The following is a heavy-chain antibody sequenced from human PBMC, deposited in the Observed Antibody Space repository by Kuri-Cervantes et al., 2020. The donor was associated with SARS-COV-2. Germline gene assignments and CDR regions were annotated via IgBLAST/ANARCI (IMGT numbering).Heavy chain of an antibody. CDR3: ARDLYMRRLDAFDI. J-gene: IGHJ3*02. D-gene: IGHD1-1*01. CDR2: LSYDGSNK. CDR1: GFTFGSYA. Sequence: GESLRLSCAASGFTFGSYAMHWVRQAPGKGLEWVAVLSYDGSNKYYADSVKGRFTISRDNSKNTLYLQMNSLRAEDTAVYYCARDLYMRRLDAFDIWGQGTMVTVSS. V-gene: IGHV3-30-3*01.